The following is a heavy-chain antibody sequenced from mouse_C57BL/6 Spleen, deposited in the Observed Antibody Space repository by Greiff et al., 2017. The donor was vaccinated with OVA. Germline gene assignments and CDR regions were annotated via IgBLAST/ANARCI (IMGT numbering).Heavy chain of an antibody. D-gene: IGHD1-1*01. J-gene: IGHJ1*03. CDR3: ARPLPTVGYFDV. V-gene: IGHV1-78*01. CDR1: GYTFTDHT. Sequence: VQRVESDAELVKPGASVKISCKVSGYTFTDHTIHWMKQRPEQGLEWIGYIYPRDGSTKYNEKFKGKATLTADKSSRAAYMQLNSLTSEDSAVYFFARPLPTVGYFDVWGTGTTVTVSS. CDR2: IYPRDGST.